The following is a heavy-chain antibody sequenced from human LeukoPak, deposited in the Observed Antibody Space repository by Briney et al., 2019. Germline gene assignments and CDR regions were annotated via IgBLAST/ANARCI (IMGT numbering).Heavy chain of an antibody. J-gene: IGHJ5*02. CDR1: GFTVSSNY. CDR2: IYSGGST. V-gene: IGHV3-53*04. Sequence: GGSLRLSCAASGFTVSSNYMSWVRQAPGKGLEWVSVIYSGGSTYYADSVKGRFTISRHNSKNTLYLQMNSPRAEDTAVYYCARGVAAKPYDWFDPWGQGTLVTVSS. CDR3: ARGVAAKPYDWFDP. D-gene: IGHD2-15*01.